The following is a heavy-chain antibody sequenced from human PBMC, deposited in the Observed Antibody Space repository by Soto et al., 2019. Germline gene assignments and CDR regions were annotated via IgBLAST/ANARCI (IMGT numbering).Heavy chain of an antibody. CDR3: ARGPSDYGHDY. J-gene: IGHJ4*02. D-gene: IGHD4-17*01. CDR1: GGSIGGYF. V-gene: IGHV4-34*01. Sequence: TSETLSLTCAVYGGSIGGYFNNYYWSWIRQTPGKGLEWIGEVYYSGSTNYNPSLKSRVTISVDTSKNQFSLKLSSVTAADTAVYYCARGPSDYGHDYWGQGTLVTVSP. CDR2: VYYSGST.